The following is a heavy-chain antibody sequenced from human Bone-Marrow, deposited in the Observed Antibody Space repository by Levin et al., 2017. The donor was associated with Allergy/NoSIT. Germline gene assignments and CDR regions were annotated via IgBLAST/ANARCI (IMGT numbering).Heavy chain of an antibody. D-gene: IGHD5-18*01. CDR1: GFTFSSYG. CDR2: ISYDGSNK. Sequence: GGFLRLSCAASGFTFSSYGMHWVRQAPGKGLEWVAVISYDGSNKYYADSVKGRFTISRDNSKNTLYLQMNSLRAEDTAVYYCAKSGYSYGFDYWGQGTLVTVSS. J-gene: IGHJ4*02. CDR3: AKSGYSYGFDY. V-gene: IGHV3-30*18.